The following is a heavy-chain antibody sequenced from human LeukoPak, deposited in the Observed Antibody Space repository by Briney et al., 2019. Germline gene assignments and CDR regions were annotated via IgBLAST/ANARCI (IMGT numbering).Heavy chain of an antibody. CDR1: GYSFSTYW. J-gene: IGHJ5*02. D-gene: IGHD3-10*01. CDR2: IYPGDSDT. V-gene: IGHV5-51*01. Sequence: GESLKISCKGSGYSFSTYWIGWVRQMPGKGLEWMGIIYPGDSDTRYSPSFQGRVTISADKAISTAYLQWSSLKASDTAVYYCARHPGQAGFDPWGQGTLVTVSS. CDR3: ARHPGQAGFDP.